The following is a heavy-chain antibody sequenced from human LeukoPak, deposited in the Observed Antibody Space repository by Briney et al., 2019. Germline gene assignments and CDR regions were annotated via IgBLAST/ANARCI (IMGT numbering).Heavy chain of an antibody. CDR3: ARGHRGAYGDY. CDR1: GGSFSGYY. D-gene: IGHD5-12*01. J-gene: IGHJ4*02. CDR2: INHSGST. V-gene: IGHV4-34*01. Sequence: PETLSLTCAVYGGSFSGYYWRWIRQPPGKGLDWIGEINHSGSTNYNPSLKSRVTISVDTSKNQFSLKLSSVTAADTAVYYCARGHRGAYGDYWGQGTLVTVSS.